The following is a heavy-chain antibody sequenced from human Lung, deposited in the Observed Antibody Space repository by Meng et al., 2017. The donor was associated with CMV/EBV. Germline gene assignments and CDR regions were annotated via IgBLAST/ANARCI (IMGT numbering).Heavy chain of an antibody. CDR3: AKDVGSSGYYYGDAFDI. D-gene: IGHD3-22*01. V-gene: IGHV3-30*02. J-gene: IGHJ3*02. CDR2: IRYDGSNK. Sequence: SXAASGFTFSSYGMHWVRQAPGKGLEWVAFIRYDGSNKYYADSVKGRFTISRDNSKNTLYLQMNSLRAEDTAVYYCAKDVGSSGYYYGDAFDIWGQGXMVTVSS. CDR1: GFTFSSYG.